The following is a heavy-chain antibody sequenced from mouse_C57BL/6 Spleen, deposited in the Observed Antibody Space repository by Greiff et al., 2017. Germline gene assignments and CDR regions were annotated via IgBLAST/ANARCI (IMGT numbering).Heavy chain of an antibody. Sequence: QVQLQQSGPELVKPGASVKISCKASGYAFSSSWMNWVKQRPGKGLEWIGRIYPGDGDTNYNGKFKGKATLTADKSSSTAYMQLSSLTSEDSAVYFCASGDYAVYWGQGTLVTVSA. V-gene: IGHV1-82*01. D-gene: IGHD2-4*01. J-gene: IGHJ3*01. CDR3: ASGDYAVY. CDR2: IYPGDGDT. CDR1: GYAFSSSW.